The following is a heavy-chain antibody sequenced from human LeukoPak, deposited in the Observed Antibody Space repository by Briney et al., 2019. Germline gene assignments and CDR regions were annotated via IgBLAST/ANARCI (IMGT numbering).Heavy chain of an antibody. Sequence: VKVSCKASGYTFTSYDINWVRQATGQGLAWMGWMNPNSGNTGYAQKFQGRVTITRNTSISTAYMELSSLRSEDTAVYYCARVGVIGSPYYYYMDVWGKGTTVTVSS. CDR2: MNPNSGNT. J-gene: IGHJ6*03. V-gene: IGHV1-8*03. D-gene: IGHD3-22*01. CDR1: GYTFTSYD. CDR3: ARVGVIGSPYYYYMDV.